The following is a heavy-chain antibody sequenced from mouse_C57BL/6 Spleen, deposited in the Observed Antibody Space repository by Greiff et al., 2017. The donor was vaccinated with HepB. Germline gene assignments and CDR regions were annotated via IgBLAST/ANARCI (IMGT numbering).Heavy chain of an antibody. V-gene: IGHV3-6*01. CDR2: ISYDGSN. D-gene: IGHD2-4*01. Sequence: EVQLQQSGPGLVKPSQSLSLTCSVTGYSITSGYYWNWIRQFPGNKLEWMGYISYDGSNNYNPSLKNRISITRDTSKNQFFLKLNSVTTEDTATYYCARDDDYGFAYWGQGTLVTVSA. CDR3: ARDDDYGFAY. CDR1: GYSITSGYY. J-gene: IGHJ3*01.